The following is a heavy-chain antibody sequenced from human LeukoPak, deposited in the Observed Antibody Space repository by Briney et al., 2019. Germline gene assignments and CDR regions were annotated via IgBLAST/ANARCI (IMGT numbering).Heavy chain of an antibody. CDR3: ARDRGYGSGSYYFQH. CDR2: VYYSGST. J-gene: IGHJ1*01. CDR1: GGSFSSSSYY. V-gene: IGHV4-61*01. D-gene: IGHD3-10*01. Sequence: SETLSLTCTVSGGSFSSSSYYWNWIRQSPGKGLEWIGYVYYSGSTNYNPSLKSRVTISIDTSKNQFSLKLSSVTAADTAVYYCARDRGYGSGSYYFQHWGQGTLVTVSS.